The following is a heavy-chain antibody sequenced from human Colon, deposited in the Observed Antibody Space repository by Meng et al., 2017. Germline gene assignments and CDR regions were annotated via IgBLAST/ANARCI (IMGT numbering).Heavy chain of an antibody. CDR1: GGSVSSGSHY. V-gene: IGHV4-61*01. D-gene: IGHD6-19*01. Sequence: QGQLQEAGPGRVRPSGTLSLTCNVSGGSVSSGSHYWSWIRQPPGKGLEWIGYMFHSGTTKYNPSLKSRVSMSVDTTKNQFYLKLTSVTVADTAVFYCARLIAGWPFYFDYWGQGILVTVSS. J-gene: IGHJ4*02. CDR2: MFHSGTT. CDR3: ARLIAGWPFYFDY.